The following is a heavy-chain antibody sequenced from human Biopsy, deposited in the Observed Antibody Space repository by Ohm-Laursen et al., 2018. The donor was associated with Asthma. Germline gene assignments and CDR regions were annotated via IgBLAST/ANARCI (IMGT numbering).Heavy chain of an antibody. CDR2: IKHDGTEK. CDR1: GFTFGDYW. D-gene: IGHD3-3*02. J-gene: IGHJ1*01. CDR3: ARTFHFWSPYHAEHYQL. V-gene: IGHV3-7*01. Sequence: SLRLSCAASGFTFGDYWMSWVRQVPRKGLEWVANIKHDGTEKNHVDSLKGRFTISRDNAKNSLYLQMNSLRAEDTAVYYCARTFHFWSPYHAEHYQLWGQDTLVTVPS.